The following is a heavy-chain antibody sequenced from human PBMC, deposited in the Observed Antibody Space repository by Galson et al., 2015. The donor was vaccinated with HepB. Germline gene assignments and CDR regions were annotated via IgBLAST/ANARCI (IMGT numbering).Heavy chain of an antibody. Sequence: SLRLSCAGSGFTFGDYALNWVRQAPGKGLEWVGFIRSEAYGGTAEYAASVKGRFTISRDDSKSIAYLQMNSLKTEDTAVYYCTRGDIVVVTVIWGLDYWGQGTLVTVSS. CDR2: IRSEAYGGTA. V-gene: IGHV3-49*04. D-gene: IGHD2-21*02. CDR1: GFTFGDYA. J-gene: IGHJ4*02. CDR3: TRGDIVVVTVIWGLDY.